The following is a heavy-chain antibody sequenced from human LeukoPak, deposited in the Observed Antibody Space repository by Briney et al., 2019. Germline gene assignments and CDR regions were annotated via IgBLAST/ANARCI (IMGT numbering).Heavy chain of an antibody. CDR3: AREAAAGSNWFDP. Sequence: SETLSLTCAVSGCSISSGYYWGWIRQPPGKGLEWIGSIYHSGSTYYNPSLKSRVTISVDTSKNQFSLKLSSVTAADTAVYYCAREAAAGSNWFDPWGQGTLVTVSS. J-gene: IGHJ5*02. D-gene: IGHD6-13*01. V-gene: IGHV4-38-2*02. CDR1: GCSISSGYY. CDR2: IYHSGST.